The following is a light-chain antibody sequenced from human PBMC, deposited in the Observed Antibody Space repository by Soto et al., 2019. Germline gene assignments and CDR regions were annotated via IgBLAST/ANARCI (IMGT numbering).Light chain of an antibody. CDR2: NGR. J-gene: IGLJ3*02. CDR3: QVRESPSDHSVV. Sequence: SYELTQPPSVSVAPGQTASITCGGDNIGTKGVHWYQQKPGQAPELVVYNGRDRPSGIPERFSGSNSGNTAILTITRVEAGDEADFYCQVRESPSDHSVVFGGGTKVTVL. V-gene: IGLV3-21*02. CDR1: NIGTKG.